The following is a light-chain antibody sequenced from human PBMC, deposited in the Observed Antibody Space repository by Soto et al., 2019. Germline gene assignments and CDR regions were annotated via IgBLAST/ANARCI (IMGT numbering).Light chain of an antibody. V-gene: IGLV4-69*01. CDR2: LSSDGSH. CDR1: IGHSSYA. Sequence: QLVLTQSPSASASLGASVKLTCTLSIGHSSYAIAWHQQQPEKGPRYLMKLSSDGSHSKGDGIPDRFSGSSSGAERYLTISSLQSEDEADYYCQTWDTGARVVFGGGTKLTVL. J-gene: IGLJ2*01. CDR3: QTWDTGARVV.